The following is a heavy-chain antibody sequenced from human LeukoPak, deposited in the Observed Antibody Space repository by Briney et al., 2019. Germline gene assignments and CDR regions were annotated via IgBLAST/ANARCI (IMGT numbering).Heavy chain of an antibody. CDR2: ISSSSSYT. D-gene: IGHD6-13*01. J-gene: IGHJ6*02. CDR3: ARAAAGTRGSMDV. V-gene: IGHV3-11*06. Sequence: GRSLRLSCAASGFTFSDYYMSWIRQAPGKGLEWVSYISSSSSYTNYADSVKGRFTISRDNAKNSLYLQMNSLRAEDTAVYYCARAAAGTRGSMDVWGQGTTVTVSS. CDR1: GFTFSDYY.